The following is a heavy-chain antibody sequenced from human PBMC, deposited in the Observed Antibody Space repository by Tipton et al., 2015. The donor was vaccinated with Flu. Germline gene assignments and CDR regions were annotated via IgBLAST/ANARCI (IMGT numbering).Heavy chain of an antibody. J-gene: IGHJ4*02. V-gene: IGHV4-31*03. CDR3: AGDRVAGAMTSPLF. D-gene: IGHD6-19*01. Sequence: TLSLTCTISGGSISSGGYYWSWIRQHPGKGLEWIGNIYYNGATDYNPSLNSRVTISLDRSKIQFSLTLISVTAADTAVYYCAGDRVAGAMTSPLFWGQGTLVTVSS. CDR1: GGSISSGGYY. CDR2: IYYNGAT.